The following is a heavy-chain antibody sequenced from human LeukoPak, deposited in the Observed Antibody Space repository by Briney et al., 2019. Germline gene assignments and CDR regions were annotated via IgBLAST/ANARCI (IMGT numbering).Heavy chain of an antibody. D-gene: IGHD5-18*01. J-gene: IGHJ4*02. V-gene: IGHV3-30-3*01. CDR3: ARDSRRYSYSTPYYLDY. CDR2: ISYDGSNK. Sequence: GGSLRLSCAASGFTFSSYAMHWVRQAPGKGLEWVAVISYDGSNKYYADSVKGRFTISRDNSKNTLYLQMNSLRAEDTAVYYCARDSRRYSYSTPYYLDYWGQGTLVTVSS. CDR1: GFTFSSYA.